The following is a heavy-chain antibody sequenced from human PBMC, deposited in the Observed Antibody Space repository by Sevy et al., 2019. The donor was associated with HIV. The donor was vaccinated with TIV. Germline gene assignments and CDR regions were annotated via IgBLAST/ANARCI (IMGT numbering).Heavy chain of an antibody. CDR1: GFTFNQFA. Sequence: GESLKISCAASGFTFNQFALNWVRPAPGKGLEWVSVISGSGDATNLADSVKGRFSISRDNSKNSTDLQMNGLRSEETAIYYGAKEAATSGSYRGDRNFDLWGRGILVTVSS. CDR3: AKEAATSGSYRGDRNFDL. J-gene: IGHJ2*01. CDR2: ISGSGDAT. V-gene: IGHV3-23*01. D-gene: IGHD1-26*01.